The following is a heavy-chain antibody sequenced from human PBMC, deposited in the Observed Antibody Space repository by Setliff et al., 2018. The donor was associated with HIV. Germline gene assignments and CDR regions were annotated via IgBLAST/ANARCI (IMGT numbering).Heavy chain of an antibody. CDR2: IIPIIRSA. J-gene: IGHJ3*01. Sequence: GASVKVSCKTSGVTFTTYSITWVRQAPGQGLEWMGGIIPIIRSAKYAQKFKGRVTITADKSTSTAYMELSNLRSEDTAVYYCAREVASYSSRFDAFDVWGQGTTVTVSS. D-gene: IGHD6-13*01. V-gene: IGHV1-69*06. CDR1: GVTFTTYS. CDR3: AREVASYSSRFDAFDV.